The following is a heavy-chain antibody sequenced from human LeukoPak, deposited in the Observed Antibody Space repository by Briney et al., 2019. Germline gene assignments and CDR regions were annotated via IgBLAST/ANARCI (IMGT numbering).Heavy chain of an antibody. CDR1: GYIFTSYW. V-gene: IGHV5-51*01. D-gene: IGHD6-13*01. J-gene: IGHJ4*02. CDR3: ARLGVAAAGYFDY. Sequence: GESLKIYCKGSGYIFTSYWIGWVRPMPGKGLEWMGIIYPGDSDTRYSPSFQGQVTISADKSISTAYLQWSSLQASDTAMYYCARLGVAAAGYFDYWGQGTLVTVSS. CDR2: IYPGDSDT.